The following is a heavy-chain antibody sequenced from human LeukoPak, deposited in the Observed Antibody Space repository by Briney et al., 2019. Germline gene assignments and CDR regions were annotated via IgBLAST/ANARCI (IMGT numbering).Heavy chain of an antibody. CDR1: GGSISSSSFY. CDR3: ARETLSGYSYGYGGGDFDY. Sequence: SETLSLTCTVSGGSISSSSFYWGWIRQPPGKGLEWIGSIFSGGSTYYNPSLKSRVTISVDTSKNQFSLKLSSVTAADTAVYYCARETLSGYSYGYGGGDFDYWGQGTLLTVSS. CDR2: IFSGGST. V-gene: IGHV4-39*07. D-gene: IGHD5-18*01. J-gene: IGHJ4*02.